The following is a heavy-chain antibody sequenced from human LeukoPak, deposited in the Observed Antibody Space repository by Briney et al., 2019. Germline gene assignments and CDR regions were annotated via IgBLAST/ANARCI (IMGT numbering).Heavy chain of an antibody. V-gene: IGHV4-4*07. CDR3: ARHNGFDRGYYYYMDV. CDR1: GGFINSYY. D-gene: IGHD3-9*01. CDR2: VYTSGIT. J-gene: IGHJ6*03. Sequence: TSDTLPLTCTVSGGFINSYYWSWIRQPAGKGLEWIGRVYTSGITNYNPSLKSRITMSVDTSKNHFSLKLTSVTAADTAVYYCARHNGFDRGYYYYMDVWGKGTTVTVSS.